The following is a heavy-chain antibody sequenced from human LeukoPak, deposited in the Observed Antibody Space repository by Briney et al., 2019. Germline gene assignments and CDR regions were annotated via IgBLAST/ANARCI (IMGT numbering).Heavy chain of an antibody. J-gene: IGHJ4*02. CDR1: GYTFTSYY. CDR3: ARGRCGGGTCFDY. V-gene: IGHV1-46*01. Sequence: ASVTVSCKASGYTFTSYYFHWVRQAPGQGLEWMGFISCSGGGTRYAEEFQVKDTMTRDKSTSTVYKDLSSIRSEDTAVYFYARGRCGGGTCFDYWGQGTLVTVSS. CDR2: ISCSGGGT. D-gene: IGHD2-15*01.